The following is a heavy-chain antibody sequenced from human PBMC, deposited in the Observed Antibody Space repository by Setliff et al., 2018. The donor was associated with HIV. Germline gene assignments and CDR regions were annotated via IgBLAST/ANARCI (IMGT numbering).Heavy chain of an antibody. CDR1: GFTFTEYS. D-gene: IGHD3-22*01. J-gene: IGHJ1*01. CDR2: IYDSGDI. Sequence: GGSLRLSCAASGFTFTEYSMSWVRQTPGKGLEWVSRIYDSGDIWYADSVRGRFTISRDNTKNSLYLQMNNLRAEDTAVYYCARAPYYYDSSGYPSHAEYFQHWGQGTLVTVSS. V-gene: IGHV3-21*04. CDR3: ARAPYYYDSSGYPSHAEYFQH.